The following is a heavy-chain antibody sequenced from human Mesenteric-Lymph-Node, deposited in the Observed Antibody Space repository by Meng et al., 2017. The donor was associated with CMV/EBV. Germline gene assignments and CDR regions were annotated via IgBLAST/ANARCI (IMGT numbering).Heavy chain of an antibody. CDR3: AISSSRKVTTTHYYYYGMDV. Sequence: ASVKVSCKASGYTFTGYYVHWVRQAPGQGLEWMGWINPNSGDTNFAQKFQGSVSMTRDTSISAAYMELSSLRSDDTAVYYCAISSSRKVTTTHYYYYGMDVWGQGTTVTVSS. J-gene: IGHJ6*02. D-gene: IGHD4-17*01. CDR2: INPNSGDT. V-gene: IGHV1-2*02. CDR1: GYTFTGYY.